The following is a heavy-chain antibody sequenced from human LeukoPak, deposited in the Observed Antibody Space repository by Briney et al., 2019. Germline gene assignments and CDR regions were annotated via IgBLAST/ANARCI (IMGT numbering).Heavy chain of an antibody. CDR1: GFSLRDLS. V-gene: IGHV1-8*02. CDR3: ARNGQQVRYFQH. J-gene: IGHJ1*01. Sequence: ASVKVSCKISGFSLRDLSMHWVRQATGQGLEWMGWMNPNSGNTGYAQKFQGRVNMTRSTSISTAYMELSSLTSEDTAVYYCARNGQQVRYFQHWGQGTLVTVSS. D-gene: IGHD6-13*01. CDR2: MNPNSGNT.